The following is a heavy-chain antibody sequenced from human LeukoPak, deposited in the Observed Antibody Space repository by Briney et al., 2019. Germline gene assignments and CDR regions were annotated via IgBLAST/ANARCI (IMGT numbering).Heavy chain of an antibody. CDR1: GFTFSNYW. D-gene: IGHD2-2*01. CDR3: ASSPYCSSTSCSKIRGYYLDY. J-gene: IGHJ4*02. Sequence: QPGGSLRLSCAASGFTFSNYWMSWVRQAPGKGLEWVANIKEDESEKSYVESVKGRFTISRDNAKNSLYLQMNSLRAEDTAVYYCASSPYCSSTSCSKIRGYYLDYWGQGTLVTVSS. V-gene: IGHV3-7*01. CDR2: IKEDESEK.